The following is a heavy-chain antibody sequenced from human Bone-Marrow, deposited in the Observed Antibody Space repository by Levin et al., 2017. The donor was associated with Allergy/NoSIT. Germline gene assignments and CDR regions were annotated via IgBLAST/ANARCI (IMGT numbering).Heavy chain of an antibody. D-gene: IGHD2-15*01. V-gene: IGHV3-23*01. CDR3: AKGASPSSYSYIDS. J-gene: IGHJ4*02. Sequence: PGGSLRLSCAASGFTLGNFAMTWVRQAPGKGLEWVSVSGDRTDYADSVKGRFSISRDDSKNTLFLQMNSLRAEDTAVYSCAKGASPSSYSYIDSWGQGTLVTVSS. CDR2: SGDRT. CDR1: GFTLGNFA.